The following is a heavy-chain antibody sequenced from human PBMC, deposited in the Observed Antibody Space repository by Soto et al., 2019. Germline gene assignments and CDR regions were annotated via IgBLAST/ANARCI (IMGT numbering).Heavy chain of an antibody. D-gene: IGHD3-10*01. Sequence: ASVKVSCKASGYTFTCYYMHWVRQAPGQGLEWMGWINPNSGGTNYAQKFQGWVTMTRDTSISTAYMELSRLRSDDTAVYYCAREGYYGSGSYYSYYYGMDVWGQGTTVTVSS. CDR1: GYTFTCYY. CDR2: INPNSGGT. CDR3: AREGYYGSGSYYSYYYGMDV. J-gene: IGHJ6*02. V-gene: IGHV1-2*04.